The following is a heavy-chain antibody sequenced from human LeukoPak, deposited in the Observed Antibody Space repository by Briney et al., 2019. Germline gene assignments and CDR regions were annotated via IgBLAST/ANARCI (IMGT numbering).Heavy chain of an antibody. D-gene: IGHD3-22*01. Sequence: SETLSLTCTVSGGSISSYYRSWIRQPPGKGLEWIGYIYYSGSTNYNPSLKSRVTISVDTSKNQFSLKLSSVTAADTAVYYCARLTTMIVVVPNAFDIWGQGTMVTVSS. CDR2: IYYSGST. J-gene: IGHJ3*02. V-gene: IGHV4-59*08. CDR1: GGSISSYY. CDR3: ARLTTMIVVVPNAFDI.